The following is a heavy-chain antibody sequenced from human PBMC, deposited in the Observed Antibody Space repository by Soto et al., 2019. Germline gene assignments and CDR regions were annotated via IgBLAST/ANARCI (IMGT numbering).Heavy chain of an antibody. J-gene: IGHJ6*03. CDR1: GYTFTSYG. D-gene: IGHD6-6*01. CDR3: XXDHGPTPSIAARPKYYYYMDV. CDR2: ISAYNGNT. V-gene: IGHV1-18*01. Sequence: ASVKVSCKASGYTFTSYGISWVRQAPGQGLEWMGWISAYNGNTNYAQKLQGRVTMTTDTSTXXXXMXLGXXXSDDTAXXXWXXDHGPTPSIAARPKYYYYMDVWGKGTTVTVSS.